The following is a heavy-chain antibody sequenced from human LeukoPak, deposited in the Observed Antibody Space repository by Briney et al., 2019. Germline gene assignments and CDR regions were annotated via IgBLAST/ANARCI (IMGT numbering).Heavy chain of an antibody. Sequence: PSETLSLTCTVSGGSISSSSYYWGWLRQPPGKGLEWIGSIYYSGSTYYNPSLKSRVTISVDTSKNQFSLKLSSVTAADTAVYYCARGRFGELIGGNWFDPWGQGTLVTVSS. CDR3: ARGRFGELIGGNWFDP. D-gene: IGHD3-10*01. CDR1: GGSISSSSYY. V-gene: IGHV4-39*01. CDR2: IYYSGST. J-gene: IGHJ5*02.